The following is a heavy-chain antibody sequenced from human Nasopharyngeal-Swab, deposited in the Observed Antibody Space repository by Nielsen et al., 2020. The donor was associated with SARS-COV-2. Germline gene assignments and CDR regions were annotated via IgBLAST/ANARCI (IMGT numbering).Heavy chain of an antibody. CDR2: ITVSGDAT. D-gene: IGHD7-27*01. V-gene: IGHV3-23*01. Sequence: GGSLRLSCAASGFTFNSYVMIWVRQAPGEGLEWVSYITVSGDATNYAESVKGRFTISRDNSKNLSYLQMNSLRVEDTATYYCAPDPNWGLGYWGRGTLVTVSS. CDR3: APDPNWGLGY. J-gene: IGHJ4*02. CDR1: GFTFNSYV.